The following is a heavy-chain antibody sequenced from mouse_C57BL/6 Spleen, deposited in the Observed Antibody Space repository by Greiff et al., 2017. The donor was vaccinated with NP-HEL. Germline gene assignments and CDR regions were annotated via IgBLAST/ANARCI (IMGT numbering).Heavy chain of an antibody. Sequence: QVQLQQSGPGLVQPSQSLSITCTVSGFSLTSYGVHWVRQSPGKGLEWLGVIWSGGSTDYNAAFISRLSISKDNSKSQVFFKMNSLQADDTAIYYCATIFAYAMDYWGQGTSVTVSS. V-gene: IGHV2-2*01. CDR3: ATIFAYAMDY. CDR2: IWSGGST. J-gene: IGHJ4*01. CDR1: GFSLTSYG.